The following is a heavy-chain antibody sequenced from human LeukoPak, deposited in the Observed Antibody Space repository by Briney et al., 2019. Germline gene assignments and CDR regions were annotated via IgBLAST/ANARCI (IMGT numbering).Heavy chain of an antibody. CDR2: ISSSSYI. V-gene: IGHV3-21*01. Sequence: PGGSLRLSCAASGFTFSTYSMNWVRQAPGKGLEWVSSISSSSYIYYADSVKGRFTISRDNAKNSLYLQMNSLRAEDTAVYYCARVRYGSSWEGAYYYYGMDVWDQGTTVTVSS. CDR3: ARVRYGSSWEGAYYYYGMDV. CDR1: GFTFSTYS. J-gene: IGHJ6*02. D-gene: IGHD6-13*01.